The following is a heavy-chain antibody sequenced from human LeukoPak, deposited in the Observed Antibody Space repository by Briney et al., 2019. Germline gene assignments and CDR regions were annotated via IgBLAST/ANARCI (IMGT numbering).Heavy chain of an antibody. CDR1: GFTFSSYW. D-gene: IGHD1-26*01. V-gene: IGHV3-7*03. Sequence: GGSLRLSCAASGFTFSSYWMSWVRQAPGEGLEWVANIKQDGSEKYYVDSVKGRFTISRDNAKNSLYLQMNSLRAEDTAVYYCAKGEQWELLGAFDIWGQGTMVTVSS. CDR2: IKQDGSEK. J-gene: IGHJ3*02. CDR3: AKGEQWELLGAFDI.